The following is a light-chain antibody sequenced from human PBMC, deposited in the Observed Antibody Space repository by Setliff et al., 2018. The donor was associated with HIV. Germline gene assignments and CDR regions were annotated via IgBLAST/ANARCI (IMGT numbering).Light chain of an antibody. V-gene: IGLV2-11*01. CDR3: CSYAYHSEV. CDR1: SSDVGRYNY. J-gene: IGLJ1*01. Sequence: QSALTQPRSVSGSPGQSVTISCTGTSSDVGRYNYVSWYQHHPGKAPKLIIYDVTKRPPGVPDRFSGSKSGNTASLTISGLQAEDEADYYCCSYAYHSEVFGTGTKVTVL. CDR2: DVT.